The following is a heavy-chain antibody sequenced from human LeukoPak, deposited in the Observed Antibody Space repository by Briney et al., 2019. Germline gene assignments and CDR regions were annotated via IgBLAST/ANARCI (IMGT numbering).Heavy chain of an antibody. CDR1: GGTMIGYH. D-gene: IGHD2-21*02. J-gene: IGHJ6*03. V-gene: IGHV4-34*01. Sequence: PSETLSLTCAVYGGTMIGYHWTWLRQPPGHGLEGLGEVNDSGNHCYNSSLESRLTRSVDTSKKQFSLKLSSVTAADTALYYCARGRFRFLMGVGDHYYIDVWGEGTTVTVSS. CDR2: VNDSGNH. CDR3: ARGRFRFLMGVGDHYYIDV.